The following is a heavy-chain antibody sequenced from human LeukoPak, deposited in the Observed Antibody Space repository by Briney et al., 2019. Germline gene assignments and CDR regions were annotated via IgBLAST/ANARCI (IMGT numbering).Heavy chain of an antibody. D-gene: IGHD2-15*01. J-gene: IGHJ4*02. CDR2: ISAYNGNA. V-gene: IGHV1-18*01. CDR1: GYTFTSYG. Sequence: ASVKVSCKASGYTFTSYGISWVRLAPGQGLEWMGWISAYNGNANYAQKLQGRVTMTTDTSTSTAYMELRSLRSDDTAVYYCAIHIGYCSGGICYPPAGDFDYWGQGTLVTVSS. CDR3: AIHIGYCSGGICYPPAGDFDY.